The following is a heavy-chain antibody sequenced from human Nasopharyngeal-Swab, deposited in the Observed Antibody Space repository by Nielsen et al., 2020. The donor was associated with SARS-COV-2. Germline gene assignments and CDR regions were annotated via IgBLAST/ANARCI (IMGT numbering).Heavy chain of an antibody. D-gene: IGHD4-17*01. CDR1: GYTFTGYY. Sequence: ASVKVSCKASGYTFTGYYMHWVRQAPGQGLEWMGRINPNSGGTNYAQKFQGRVTMTRDTSISTAYMELSRLRSDDTAVYYCARGRGRGGDYNYYYGMDVWGQGTTVTVSS. CDR2: INPNSGGT. CDR3: ARGRGRGGDYNYYYGMDV. J-gene: IGHJ6*02. V-gene: IGHV1-2*06.